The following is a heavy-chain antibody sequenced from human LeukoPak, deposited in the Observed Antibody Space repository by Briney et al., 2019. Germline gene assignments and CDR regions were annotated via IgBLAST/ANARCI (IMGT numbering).Heavy chain of an antibody. D-gene: IGHD5-24*01. Sequence: SETLSLTCTVSGGSIGSYYWSWIRQPPGKGLEWIGYIYYSGSTNYNPSLKSRVTISVDTSKNQFSLKLSSVTAADTAVYYCARGSRLEMAFGYYFDYWGQGTLVTVSS. CDR2: IYYSGST. CDR3: ARGSRLEMAFGYYFDY. V-gene: IGHV4-59*01. CDR1: GGSIGSYY. J-gene: IGHJ4*02.